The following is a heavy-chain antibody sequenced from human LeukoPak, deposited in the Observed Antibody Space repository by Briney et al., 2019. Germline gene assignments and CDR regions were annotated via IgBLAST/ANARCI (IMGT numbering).Heavy chain of an antibody. Sequence: GGSLRLSCTASGFTVSSNYMTWVRQAPGKGLEWVSVIYSGGSTYYADSVKGRFVLSRDNSKNTLYLQMNSLRAEDTAVYYCATHSGGYWGQGTLSPSPQ. V-gene: IGHV3-66*01. CDR2: IYSGGST. D-gene: IGHD3-16*01. CDR1: GFTVSSNY. CDR3: ATHSGGY. J-gene: IGHJ4*02.